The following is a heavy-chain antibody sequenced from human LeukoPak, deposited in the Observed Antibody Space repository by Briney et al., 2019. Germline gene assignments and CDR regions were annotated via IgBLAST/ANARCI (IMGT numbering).Heavy chain of an antibody. D-gene: IGHD3-10*01. CDR2: IDPSDSFT. CDR1: GYRFTSYW. V-gene: IGHV5-10-1*01. J-gene: IGHJ4*01. CDR3: ARQGYGSGNLDY. Sequence: GESLKISCKGSGYRFTSYWISWVRQMPGKGLEWMGRIDPSDSFTNYSPSFQGHVTISADKSITTAYLQWSSLKASDTAMYYCARQGYGSGNLDYWGQGTLVTVSS.